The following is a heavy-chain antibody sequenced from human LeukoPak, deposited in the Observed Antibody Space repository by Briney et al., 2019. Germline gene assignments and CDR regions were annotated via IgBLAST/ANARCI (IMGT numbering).Heavy chain of an antibody. CDR2: INHSGST. J-gene: IGHJ4*02. V-gene: IGHV4-39*07. Sequence: PSETLSLTCTVSGGSFSSSSYYWGWIRQPPGKGLEWIGEINHSGSTNYNPSLKSRVTISVDTSKNQFSLKLSSVTAADTAVYYCARSSVAFPRLFDYWGQGTLVTVSS. CDR3: ARSSVAFPRLFDY. D-gene: IGHD6-19*01. CDR1: GGSFSSSSYY.